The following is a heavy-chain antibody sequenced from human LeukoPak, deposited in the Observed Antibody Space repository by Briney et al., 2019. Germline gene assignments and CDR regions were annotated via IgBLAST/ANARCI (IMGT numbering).Heavy chain of an antibody. CDR2: IKSNVDGGTT. D-gene: IGHD1-14*01. V-gene: IGHV3-15*01. Sequence: PGGSLRLSCAASGFTFSNAWMNWVRQAPGKGLEWVGRIKSNVDGGTTDYAAPVKDRFTISRDDSKNTLYLQMNSLKTEDTAVYYCTPLGHTGDPRGQGTLVTVSS. CDR1: GFTFSNAW. J-gene: IGHJ5*02. CDR3: TPLGHTGDP.